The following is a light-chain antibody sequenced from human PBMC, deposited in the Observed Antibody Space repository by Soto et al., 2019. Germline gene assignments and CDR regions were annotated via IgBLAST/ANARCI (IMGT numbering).Light chain of an antibody. Sequence: QSVLTQPASVSGSRGQSMTISCTGTSTDIGAYNYVSWYQQHPGKAPKLLIYEVTNRPSGVSNRFSGSKSGNTASPTISGLQAEDEANYYCNSYTTLSNRVFGTGTKVTVL. J-gene: IGLJ1*01. CDR1: STDIGAYNY. V-gene: IGLV2-14*01. CDR3: NSYTTLSNRV. CDR2: EVT.